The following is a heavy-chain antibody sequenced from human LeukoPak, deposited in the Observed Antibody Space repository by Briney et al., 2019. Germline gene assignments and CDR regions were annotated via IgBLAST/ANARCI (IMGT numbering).Heavy chain of an antibody. D-gene: IGHD2-15*01. V-gene: IGHV3-48*03. CDR2: ISSSGSTI. Sequence: PGGSLRLSCAASGFTFSSYEMNWVRQAPGKGLEWVSYISSSGSTIYYADSVKGRFTISRDNSKNTLYLQMNSLRAEDTAVYYCATNIWAPIVAAIGDDDYWGQGTLVTVSS. CDR3: ATNIWAPIVAAIGDDDY. J-gene: IGHJ4*02. CDR1: GFTFSSYE.